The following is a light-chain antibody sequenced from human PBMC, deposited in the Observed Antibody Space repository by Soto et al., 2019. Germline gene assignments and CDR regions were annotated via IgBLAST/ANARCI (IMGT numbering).Light chain of an antibody. CDR3: QQYGSSPPWT. Sequence: EIVLTQSPGTLSLSPGERATLSCRASQSVSSSYLAWYQQKPGQAPRLLIYGASSRATGIPDRFSGSGSGTDFTLTISRLEPEDFAVYYCQQYGSSPPWTFGQGTTVDI. CDR2: GAS. J-gene: IGKJ1*01. V-gene: IGKV3-20*01. CDR1: QSVSSSY.